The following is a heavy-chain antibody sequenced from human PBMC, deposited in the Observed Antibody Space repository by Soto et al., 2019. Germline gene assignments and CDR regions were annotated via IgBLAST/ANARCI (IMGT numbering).Heavy chain of an antibody. CDR2: IATYNSNK. V-gene: IGHV1-18*01. D-gene: IGHD3-10*01. CDR3: ARALRAVVNWFDP. J-gene: IGHJ5*02. Sequence: ASVEVSCKTSGDTFTNFGLSWVRQAPGQGLEWMGWIATYNSNKNYAQKFQGRLTLTTDTSTSTGYMELKSLEYDDTAVYYCARALRAVVNWFDPWGQGTLVTVSS. CDR1: GDTFTNFG.